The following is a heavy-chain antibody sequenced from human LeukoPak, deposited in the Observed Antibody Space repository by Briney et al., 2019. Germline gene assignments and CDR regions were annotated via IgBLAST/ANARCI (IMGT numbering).Heavy chain of an antibody. V-gene: IGHV1-18*01. Sequence: ASVKVSCKASGYTFTTYGLSWVRQAPGQGLEWLGWISTYDDNIKYAQSLQGRLTLTIDTSTSTAYMELRSPTSDDTAVYYCARETYSNILTGTDYWGPGTLVTVSS. CDR3: ARETYSNILTGTDY. D-gene: IGHD3-9*01. J-gene: IGHJ4*02. CDR2: ISTYDDNI. CDR1: GYTFTTYG.